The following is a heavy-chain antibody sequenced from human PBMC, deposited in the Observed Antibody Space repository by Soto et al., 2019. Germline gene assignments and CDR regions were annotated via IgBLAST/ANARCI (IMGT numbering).Heavy chain of an antibody. Sequence: SLRLSCAASGFTFDDYAMHWVRQAPGKGLEWVSGISWNSGRIGCADSVKGRFTISRDTAKNSLYLQMNSLRAEDTALYYCAKTRGSGGAPNYYYGLDVWGQGTTVTVSS. D-gene: IGHD6-19*01. J-gene: IGHJ6*02. CDR3: AKTRGSGGAPNYYYGLDV. V-gene: IGHV3-9*01. CDR1: GFTFDDYA. CDR2: ISWNSGRI.